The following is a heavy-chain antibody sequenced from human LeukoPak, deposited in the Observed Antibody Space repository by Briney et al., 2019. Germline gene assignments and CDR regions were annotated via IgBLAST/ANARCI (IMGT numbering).Heavy chain of an antibody. CDR2: IHHSGST. V-gene: IGHV4-34*01. J-gene: IGHJ5*02. Sequence: SETLSLTCAVYGGSFSGYYWSWIRQPPGKGLEWIGEIHHSGSTNYNPSLKSRVTISTDTSKKQFSLNLSSVTAADTAVYYCARGRGVTIFGVVITNPDWFDHWGQGTLVTVSS. CDR3: ARGRGVTIFGVVITNPDWFDH. CDR1: GGSFSGYY. D-gene: IGHD3-3*01.